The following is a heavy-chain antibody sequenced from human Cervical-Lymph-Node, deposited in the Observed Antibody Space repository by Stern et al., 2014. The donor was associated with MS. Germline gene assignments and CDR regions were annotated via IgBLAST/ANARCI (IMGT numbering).Heavy chain of an antibody. V-gene: IGHV7-4-1*02. Sequence: VQLVQSGSELREPGASVEVSCKASGYNFSRYAMNWVRQAPGQGLEWMGWINTYTGNPTYAQGFTGRFVFSLDTSVRTAYLQISSLKAEDTAIFYCALNPPTGPIAPPGPNRWGQGTLVTVSS. CDR1: GYNFSRYA. CDR3: ALNPPTGPIAPPGPNR. J-gene: IGHJ5*02. D-gene: IGHD6-13*01. CDR2: INTYTGNP.